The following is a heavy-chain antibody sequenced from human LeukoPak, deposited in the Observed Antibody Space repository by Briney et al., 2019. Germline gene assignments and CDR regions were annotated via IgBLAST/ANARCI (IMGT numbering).Heavy chain of an antibody. J-gene: IGHJ4*02. CDR2: IYYSGST. CDR1: GGSISSGGYS. Sequence: PSQTLSLTCAVSGGSISSGGYSWSWIRQPPGRGLEWIGYIYYSGSTNYNPSLKSRVTISVDTSKNQFSLKLSSVTAADTAVYYCARGTTGTTGNWGQGTLVTVSS. CDR3: ARGTTGTTGN. D-gene: IGHD1-1*01. V-gene: IGHV4-30-4*07.